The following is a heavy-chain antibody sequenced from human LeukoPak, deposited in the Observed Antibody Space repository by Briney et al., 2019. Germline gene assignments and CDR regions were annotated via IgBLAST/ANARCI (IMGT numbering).Heavy chain of an antibody. CDR3: ARESVPAVAARRGLNY. J-gene: IGHJ4*02. D-gene: IGHD6-6*01. V-gene: IGHV1-2*02. CDR1: GYTFTSYG. Sequence: GASVTVSFTASGYTFTSYGISWVRQAPGQGLEWMGWINPNSGGTNYAQKFQGRVTMTRDTSISTVYMEMSRLRSDDTAVYYCARESVPAVAARRGLNYWGQGTLVAVSS. CDR2: INPNSGGT.